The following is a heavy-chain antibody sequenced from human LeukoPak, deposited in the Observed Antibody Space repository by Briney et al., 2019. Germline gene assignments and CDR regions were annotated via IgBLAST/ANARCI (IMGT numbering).Heavy chain of an antibody. CDR3: ARGPCGAPCYYYYYYMDV. J-gene: IGHJ6*03. CDR1: GYTFTSYD. Sequence: GASVKVSCKASGYTFTSYDINWVRQATGQGLEWMGWMNPNSGNTGYAQKFQGRVTMTRNTSISTAYMELSSLRSEDTAVYYCARGPCGAPCYYYYYYMDVWGKGTTVTVSS. D-gene: IGHD2-21*01. CDR2: MNPNSGNT. V-gene: IGHV1-8*01.